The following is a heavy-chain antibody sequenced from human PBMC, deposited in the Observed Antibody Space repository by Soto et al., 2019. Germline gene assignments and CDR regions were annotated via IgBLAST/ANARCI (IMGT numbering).Heavy chain of an antibody. V-gene: IGHV1-18*01. CDR3: ATVTTLFWFDP. CDR2: ISAYNGNT. J-gene: IGHJ5*02. CDR1: GYTFTSYG. Sequence: ASVKVSCKASGYTFTSYGISWVRQAPGQGLEWMGWISAYNGNTNYAQKLQGRVTMTTDTSTDTAYMELSSLRSEDTAVYYCATVTTLFWFDPWGQGTLVTVSS. D-gene: IGHD4-4*01.